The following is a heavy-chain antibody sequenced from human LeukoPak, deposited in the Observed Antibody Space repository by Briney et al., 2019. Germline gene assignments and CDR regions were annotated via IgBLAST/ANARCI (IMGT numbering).Heavy chain of an antibody. J-gene: IGHJ3*02. CDR2: IYYSGST. CDR3: ARMQRYYYGSGNRKTYAFDI. Sequence: SETPSLTCTVSGGSLSSSSYYSGWIRQPPGKGLECIGSIYYSGSTYYNPSLTSRVTISVDTSKNQFSLKLSSVTAADTAVYYCARMQRYYYGSGNRKTYAFDIWGQGTMVTVSS. CDR1: GGSLSSSSYY. V-gene: IGHV4-39*07. D-gene: IGHD3-10*01.